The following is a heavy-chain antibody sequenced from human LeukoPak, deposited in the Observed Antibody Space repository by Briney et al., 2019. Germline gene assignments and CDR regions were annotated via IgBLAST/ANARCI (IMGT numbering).Heavy chain of an antibody. Sequence: GGSLRLSCAASGFTFSSYGMHWVRQAPGKGLEGVAFIRYDGSNNYYPVSVKGRFTISRDNSKNTLYLQMNSLRAEDTAVYYCAKDLHTRPSSSPRGGLRYWGQGTLVTVSS. CDR3: AKDLHTRPSSSPRGGLRY. D-gene: IGHD6-13*01. CDR1: GFTFSSYG. V-gene: IGHV3-30*02. J-gene: IGHJ4*02. CDR2: IRYDGSNN.